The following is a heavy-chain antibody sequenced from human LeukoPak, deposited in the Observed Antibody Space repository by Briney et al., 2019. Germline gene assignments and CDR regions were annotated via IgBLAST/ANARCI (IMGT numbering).Heavy chain of an antibody. Sequence: SETLSLTCTVSGASINKDYWAWIRQPAGKGLEWIGSMYNRGSTYYNPSLKSRVTISVDTSTNQFSLKLSSVTAADTAVYHCARAIAAAGTSFYFDYWGQGTLVTVSS. J-gene: IGHJ4*02. CDR3: ARAIAAAGTSFYFDY. CDR2: MYNRGST. CDR1: GASINKDY. D-gene: IGHD6-13*01. V-gene: IGHV4-4*07.